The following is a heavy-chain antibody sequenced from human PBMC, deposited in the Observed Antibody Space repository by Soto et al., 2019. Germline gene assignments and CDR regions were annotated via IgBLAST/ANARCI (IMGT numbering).Heavy chain of an antibody. CDR2: MSYDGSDT. J-gene: IGHJ4*02. V-gene: IGHV3-30*02. CDR3: TIVRVADSALDH. D-gene: IGHD3-10*02. CDR1: GSIFSNNG. Sequence: PGGSLRLSCAASGSIFSNNGMHWVRQTPGKGLEWVAFMSYDGSDTFYADSVKGRFTISRDNSKNTLFLHMSNLRAEDTAMYYCTIVRVADSALDHWGQGTLVTVSS.